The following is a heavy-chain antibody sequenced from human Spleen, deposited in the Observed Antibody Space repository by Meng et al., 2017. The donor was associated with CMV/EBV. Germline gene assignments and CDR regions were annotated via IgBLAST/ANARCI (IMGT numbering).Heavy chain of an antibody. Sequence: GESLKISCTASGFTFSSYWMHWVRQAPGKGLVWVSRSNHDGTITTYADSAQGRFTISRDNAKNTLYLQMNSLRAEDTAVYYCARRGYSSSSEGMDVWGQGTTVTVSS. CDR3: ARRGYSSSSEGMDV. CDR1: GFTFSSYW. D-gene: IGHD6-6*01. J-gene: IGHJ6*02. CDR2: SNHDGTIT. V-gene: IGHV3-74*01.